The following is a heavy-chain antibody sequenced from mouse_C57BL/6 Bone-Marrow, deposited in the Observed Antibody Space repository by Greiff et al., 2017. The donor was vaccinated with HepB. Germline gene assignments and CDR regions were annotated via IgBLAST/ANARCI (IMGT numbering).Heavy chain of an antibody. Sequence: VQLQQSGAELARPGASVKLSCKASGYTFTSYGISWVKQRTGQGLEWIGEIYPRSGNTYYNEKFKGKATLTADKSSSTAYMELRSLTSEDSAVYFCAKNYYGSIYEAMDYWGQGTSVTVSS. V-gene: IGHV1-81*01. J-gene: IGHJ4*01. D-gene: IGHD1-1*01. CDR2: IYPRSGNT. CDR1: GYTFTSYG. CDR3: AKNYYGSIYEAMDY.